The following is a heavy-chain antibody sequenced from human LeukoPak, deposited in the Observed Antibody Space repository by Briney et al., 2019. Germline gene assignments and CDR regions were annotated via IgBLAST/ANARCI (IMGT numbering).Heavy chain of an antibody. D-gene: IGHD4-23*01. V-gene: IGHV4-59*01. CDR1: GGSISNYY. CDR3: ARTNYGGNSIYYYYMDV. CDR2: IYYSGST. Sequence: SETLSLTCTVSGGSISNYYWSWIRQPPGKGLEWIGYIYYSGSTNYNPSLNSRVTVSVDRSKNQFSLKLSSVTAADTAVYYCARTNYGGNSIYYYYMDVWDKGTTVTVSS. J-gene: IGHJ6*03.